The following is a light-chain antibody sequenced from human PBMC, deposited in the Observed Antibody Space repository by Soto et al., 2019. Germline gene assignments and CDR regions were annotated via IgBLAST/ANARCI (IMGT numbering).Light chain of an antibody. Sequence: DIQMTQSPSSLSASVGDRVTITCRTSQRISTYLSWYQQKPGAGPRLLIYGASSLHSGVPSRFSGAGSGTDFTLTISGLKPEDFATYYCQQTYNTPFNFGPGTKVDI. CDR3: QQTYNTPFN. V-gene: IGKV1-39*01. CDR2: GAS. CDR1: QRISTY. J-gene: IGKJ3*01.